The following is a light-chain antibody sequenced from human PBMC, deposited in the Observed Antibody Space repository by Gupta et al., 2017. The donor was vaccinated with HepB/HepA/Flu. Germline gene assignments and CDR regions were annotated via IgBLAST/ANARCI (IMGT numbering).Light chain of an antibody. V-gene: IGKV1-39*01. CDR3: QQCYSTPQT. CDR1: QSISSY. J-gene: IGKJ1*01. CDR2: DAS. Sequence: DIQITQSPSSLSASVGDRVTITCPASQSISSYLNWYQQKPGKAPKLLIYDASSLQRGVPSRFSGSGSGADFTLTISSLQPEDFATYYCQQCYSTPQTFGQGTKVEIK.